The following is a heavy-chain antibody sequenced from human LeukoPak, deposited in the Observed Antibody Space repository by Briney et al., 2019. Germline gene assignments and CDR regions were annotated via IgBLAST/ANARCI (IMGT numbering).Heavy chain of an antibody. Sequence: PGGSLRLSCAASGFTFSSYAMSWVRQAPGKGLEWVSAISGSGGSTYYADSVKGRLTISTDNSKNTLYLQMNSLRAEDTAVYYCAKDHESIAAAVLLSWGQGTLVTVSS. J-gene: IGHJ5*02. V-gene: IGHV3-23*01. D-gene: IGHD6-13*01. CDR2: ISGSGGST. CDR1: GFTFSSYA. CDR3: AKDHESIAAAVLLS.